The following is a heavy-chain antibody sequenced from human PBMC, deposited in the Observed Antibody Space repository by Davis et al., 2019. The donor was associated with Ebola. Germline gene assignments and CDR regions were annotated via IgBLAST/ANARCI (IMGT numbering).Heavy chain of an antibody. CDR2: IRSKAYSGTT. D-gene: IGHD4-11*01. Sequence: PGGSLRLSCTASGFTFGDYAMSWFRQAPGKGLEWVGFIRSKAYSGTTEYAASVKGRFTISRDDSKSIAYLQMNSLKTEDTAVYYCTRGRRTVTTNWFDPWGQGTLVTVSS. CDR1: GFTFGDYA. CDR3: TRGRRTVTTNWFDP. J-gene: IGHJ5*02. V-gene: IGHV3-49*03.